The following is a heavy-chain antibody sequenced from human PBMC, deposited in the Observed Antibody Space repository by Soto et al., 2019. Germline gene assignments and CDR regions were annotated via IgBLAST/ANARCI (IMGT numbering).Heavy chain of an antibody. CDR3: ARGCLSIVYIDY. D-gene: IGHD1-26*01. V-gene: IGHV3-23*01. J-gene: IGHJ4*02. Sequence: EVQLLESGGTLVQPGGSLRLSCAASGFTFNSYAMSWVRQAPGKGLEWVSGISSSGVSTFYADSVKGRFTISRDNSKNTLHLQMDSLRAEDTAVYYCARGCLSIVYIDYWGQGTLVTVSP. CDR2: ISSSGVST. CDR1: GFTFNSYA.